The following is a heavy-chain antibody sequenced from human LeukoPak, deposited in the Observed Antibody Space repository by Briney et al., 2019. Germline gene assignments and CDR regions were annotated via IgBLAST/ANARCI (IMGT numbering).Heavy chain of an antibody. CDR2: INHSGST. CDR1: GGSFSGYY. CDR3: ALTVTAPFDY. J-gene: IGHJ4*02. D-gene: IGHD2-21*02. V-gene: IGHV4-34*01. Sequence: SSETLSLTCAVYGGSFSGYYWSWIRQPPGKGLEWIGEINHSGSTNYNPSLKSRVTISVDTSKNQFSLKLSSVTAADTAVYYCALTVTAPFDYWGQGTLVTVSS.